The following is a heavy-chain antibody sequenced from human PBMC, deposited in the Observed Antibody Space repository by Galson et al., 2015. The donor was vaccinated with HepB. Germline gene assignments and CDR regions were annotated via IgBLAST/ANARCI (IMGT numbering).Heavy chain of an antibody. CDR2: ISGSGYRK. CDR1: GFTYSSYA. J-gene: IGHJ4*02. D-gene: IGHD1-26*01. Sequence: SLRLSCAASGFTYSSYAVSWVRQAPGKGLEWVSAISGSGYRKYYADSVKGRFTISRDNSKNTLYLQMNSLRAEDTAVYYCAKDRGAIVGAMGFHYWGQGTLVTVSS. V-gene: IGHV3-23*01. CDR3: AKDRGAIVGAMGFHY.